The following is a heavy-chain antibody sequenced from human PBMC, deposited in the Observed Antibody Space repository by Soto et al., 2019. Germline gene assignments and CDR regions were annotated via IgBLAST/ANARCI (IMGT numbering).Heavy chain of an antibody. D-gene: IGHD3-16*02. CDR3: TTDLFWDFNRTYDYIWGSYRYKAYDFDY. V-gene: IGHV3-15*01. CDR2: IKSKTDGGTT. J-gene: IGHJ4*02. Sequence: GGSLRLSCAASGFTFSNAWMSWVRQAPGKGLEWVGRIKSKTDGGTTDYAAPVKGRFTISRDDSKNTLYLQMNSLKTEDTAVYYCTTDLFWDFNRTYDYIWGSYRYKAYDFDYWGQGTLVTVSS. CDR1: GFTFSNAW.